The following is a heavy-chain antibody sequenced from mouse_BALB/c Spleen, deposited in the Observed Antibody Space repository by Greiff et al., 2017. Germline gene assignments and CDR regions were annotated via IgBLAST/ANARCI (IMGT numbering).Heavy chain of an antibody. CDR2: IDPENGNT. J-gene: IGHJ4*01. V-gene: IGHV14-1*02. D-gene: IGHD1-1*01. CDR3: ARGVYYGSSWAMDY. Sequence: VQLQQSGAELVRPGALVKLSCKASGFNIKDYYMHWVKQRPEQGLEWIGWIDPENGNTIYDPKFQGKASITADTSSNTAYLQLSSLTSEDTAVYYCARGVYYGSSWAMDYWGQGTSVTVSS. CDR1: GFNIKDYY.